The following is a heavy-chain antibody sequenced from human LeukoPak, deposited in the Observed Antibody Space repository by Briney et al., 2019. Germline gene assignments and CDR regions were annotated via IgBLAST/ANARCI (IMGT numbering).Heavy chain of an antibody. D-gene: IGHD6-19*01. J-gene: IGHJ3*02. V-gene: IGHV3-30*03. CDR1: GFTFSTYG. CDR2: IAYDGSDK. CDR3: ARDLIPKAGAFDI. Sequence: GRSLRLSCAASGFTFSTYGMHWARQAPGKGLEWVALIAYDGSDKYYADSVRGRFTISRDNSKNTLYLQMNSLRAEDTAVYYCARDLIPKAGAFDIWGQGTMVTVSS.